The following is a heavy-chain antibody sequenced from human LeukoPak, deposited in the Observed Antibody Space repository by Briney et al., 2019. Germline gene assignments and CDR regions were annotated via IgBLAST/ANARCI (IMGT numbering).Heavy chain of an antibody. D-gene: IGHD6-19*01. Sequence: PSETLSLTCAVSGYSISSGYYWGWIRQPPGKGLECIGSIYHSGSTYYNPSLKSRVTISVDMSKNHFSLKLSSVTAADTAVYYCARPRRDSSGWYIDYWGQGTLVTVSS. V-gene: IGHV4-38-2*01. CDR2: IYHSGST. J-gene: IGHJ4*02. CDR3: ARPRRDSSGWYIDY. CDR1: GYSISSGYY.